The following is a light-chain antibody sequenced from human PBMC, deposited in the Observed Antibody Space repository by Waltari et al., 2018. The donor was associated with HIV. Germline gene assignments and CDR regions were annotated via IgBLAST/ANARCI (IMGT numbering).Light chain of an antibody. CDR1: QSVSSN. J-gene: IGKJ4*01. V-gene: IGKV3-15*01. Sequence: EIVMTQSPGTLSVSPGERATLSCRASQSVSSNLAWYQQKPGQAPRLLIYGASTRATGIPARFSGSGSGTEFTLTITSLQSEYFAVYYCQQYNNWPPPLTFGGGTKVEIK. CDR2: GAS. CDR3: QQYNNWPPPLT.